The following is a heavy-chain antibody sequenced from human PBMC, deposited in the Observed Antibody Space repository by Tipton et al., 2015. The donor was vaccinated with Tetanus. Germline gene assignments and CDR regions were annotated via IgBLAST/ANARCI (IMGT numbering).Heavy chain of an antibody. Sequence: GSLRLSCAASGFTFSDYYMTWIRQAPGKGLEWVSYISRSSSTIYYADSVKGRFTISRDNAKNSLYLQMSSLRAEDTAVYYCARGTSRIVYYFDYWGQGTLVTVSS. D-gene: IGHD2-21*01. V-gene: IGHV3-11*04. CDR3: ARGTSRIVYYFDY. CDR2: ISRSSSTI. CDR1: GFTFSDYY. J-gene: IGHJ4*02.